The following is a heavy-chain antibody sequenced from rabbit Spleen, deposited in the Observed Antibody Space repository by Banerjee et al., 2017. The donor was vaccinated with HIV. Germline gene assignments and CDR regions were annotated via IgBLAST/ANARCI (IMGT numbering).Heavy chain of an antibody. CDR2: IYASSSGST. D-gene: IGHD4-2*01. CDR3: ARDAGTSFSAYGMDL. J-gene: IGHJ6*01. CDR1: GFSFSNKAV. Sequence: QEQLVESGGGLVKPEGSLTLSCTASGFSFSNKAVMCWVRQAPGKGLEWIACIYASSSGSTYSATWAKGRFTVSKTSSTTVTLQMTTLTAADTATYFCARDAGTSFSAYGMDLWGPGTLVTVS. V-gene: IGHV1S45*01.